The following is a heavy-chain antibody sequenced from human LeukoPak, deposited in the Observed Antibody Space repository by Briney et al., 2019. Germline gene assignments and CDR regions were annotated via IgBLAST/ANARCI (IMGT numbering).Heavy chain of an antibody. D-gene: IGHD3-10*01. J-gene: IGHJ4*02. V-gene: IGHV3-33*08. CDR1: GFTFSSYA. Sequence: PGGSLRLSCAASGFTFSSYAMSWVRRAPGKGLEWVAVIWYDGSNKYYADSVKGRFTISRDNSKNTLYLQMNSLRAEDTAVYYCARDTYYYGSGSVDFDYWGQGTLVTVSS. CDR2: IWYDGSNK. CDR3: ARDTYYYGSGSVDFDY.